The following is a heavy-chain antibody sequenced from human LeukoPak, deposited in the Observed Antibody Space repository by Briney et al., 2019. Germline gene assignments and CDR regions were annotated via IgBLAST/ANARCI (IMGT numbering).Heavy chain of an antibody. CDR2: INPNSGNT. J-gene: IGHJ4*02. V-gene: IGHV1-8*02. CDR3: ARAPMGSSSVLGD. Sequence: ASVKVSCKASGYTFTGYYMHWVRQAPGQGLEWMGRINPNSGNTGYAQKFQGRVTMTRNTSISTAYMELSSLRSEDTAVYYCARAPMGSSSVLGDWGQGTLVTVSS. D-gene: IGHD6-6*01. CDR1: GYTFTGYY.